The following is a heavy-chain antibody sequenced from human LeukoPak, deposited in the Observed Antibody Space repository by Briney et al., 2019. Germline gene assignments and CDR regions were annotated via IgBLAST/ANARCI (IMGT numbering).Heavy chain of an antibody. CDR2: IYYTGST. CDR1: GGSISNYY. V-gene: IGHV4-59*01. Sequence: KPSETLSLTCTVSGGSISNYYWSWIRQPPGKGLEWIGYIYYTGSTNYNPSLRSRVTISVDTSKNQFSLKLSSVTAADTAVYYCARSHGSGSYYNLNDYWGRGTLVTVSS. D-gene: IGHD3-10*01. J-gene: IGHJ4*02. CDR3: ARSHGSGSYYNLNDY.